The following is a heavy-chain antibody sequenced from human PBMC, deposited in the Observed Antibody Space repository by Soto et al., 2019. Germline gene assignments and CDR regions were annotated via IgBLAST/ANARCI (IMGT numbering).Heavy chain of an antibody. J-gene: IGHJ6*02. CDR1: EYTFIGFH. CDR3: AKGLWTVGHCTGGSCYDGMDV. V-gene: IGHV1-2*02. Sequence: QVQLVQSGAEVKKPGASVKVSCEASEYTFIGFHLHWVRQAPGQGLEWMGWINPTSGDTKYAQKFQGRVTLTRDTSISTGYMELSRLESNDTAVYYCAKGLWTVGHCTGGSCYDGMDVWGQGTTVTVSS. D-gene: IGHD2-15*01. CDR2: INPTSGDT.